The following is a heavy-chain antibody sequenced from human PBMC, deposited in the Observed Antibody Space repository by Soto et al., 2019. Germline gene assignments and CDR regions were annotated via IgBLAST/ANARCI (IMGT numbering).Heavy chain of an antibody. CDR3: ARGWLNDYGDYVDAFDI. J-gene: IGHJ3*02. V-gene: IGHV3-20*01. CDR1: GFTFDDYG. D-gene: IGHD4-17*01. Sequence: GGSLRLSCAASGFTFDDYGMSWVRQAPGKGLEWVSGINWNGGSTGYADSVKGRFTISRDNAKNSLYLQMNSLRAEDTALYHCARGWLNDYGDYVDAFDIWGQGTMVTVSS. CDR2: INWNGGST.